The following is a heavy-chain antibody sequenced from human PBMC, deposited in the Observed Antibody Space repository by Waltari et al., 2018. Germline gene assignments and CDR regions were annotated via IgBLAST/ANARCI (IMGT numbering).Heavy chain of an antibody. CDR3: ARGSSGWTHVDY. J-gene: IGHJ4*02. V-gene: IGHV1-2*02. CDR1: GYTFTGYY. Sequence: QVQLVQSGAEVKKPGASVKVSCKASGYTFTGYYMHWVRKAPGQGLKWMGWINRTNGGTNYAQKFQGRVTMTRDTAIRTAYMELSRLRSDDTAVYYCARGSSGWTHVDYWGQGTLATVSS. D-gene: IGHD6-19*01. CDR2: INRTNGGT.